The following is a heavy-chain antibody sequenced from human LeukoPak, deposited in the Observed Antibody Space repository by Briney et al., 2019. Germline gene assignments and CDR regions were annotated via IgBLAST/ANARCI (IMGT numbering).Heavy chain of an antibody. Sequence: GGSLRLSCAASGFTFSSYAMSWVRQAPVKGLEWVSAISGSGGSTYYADSVKGRFTISRDNSKNTLYLQMNSLRAEDTAVYYCAKTGGYRSGWSDYWGQGTLVTVSS. CDR1: GFTFSSYA. J-gene: IGHJ4*02. CDR3: AKTGGYRSGWSDY. CDR2: ISGSGGST. D-gene: IGHD6-19*01. V-gene: IGHV3-23*01.